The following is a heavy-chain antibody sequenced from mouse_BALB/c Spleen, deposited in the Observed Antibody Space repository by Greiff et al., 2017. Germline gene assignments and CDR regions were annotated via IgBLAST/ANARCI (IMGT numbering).Heavy chain of an antibody. CDR1: GFTFSSYS. V-gene: IGHV5-6-5*01. D-gene: IGHD2-3*01. J-gene: IGHJ2*01. Sequence: EVKLLQSGGGLVKPGGSLKLSCAASGFTFSSYSMSWVRQTPEKRLEWVASISIGGSTYYPDSVKGRFTISRDNARNILYLQMSSLRSEDTAMYYCAREEELADGYYPCYFDYWGQGTTLTVSA. CDR3: AREEELADGYYPCYFDY. CDR2: ISIGGST.